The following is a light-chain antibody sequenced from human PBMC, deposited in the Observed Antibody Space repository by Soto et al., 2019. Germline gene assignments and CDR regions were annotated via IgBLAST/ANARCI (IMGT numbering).Light chain of an antibody. CDR2: DAS. CDR1: QSVSSY. CDR3: QQRSNWPPETWK. J-gene: IGKJ1*01. V-gene: IGKV3-11*01. Sequence: EIVLTQSPATLSLSPGERATLSCRASQSVSSYLAWYQQKPGQAPRLLIYDASNRATGIPARFSGSGSGTDFTLTISSLEPEDFAVYYCQQRSNWPPETWKFGQGTKV.